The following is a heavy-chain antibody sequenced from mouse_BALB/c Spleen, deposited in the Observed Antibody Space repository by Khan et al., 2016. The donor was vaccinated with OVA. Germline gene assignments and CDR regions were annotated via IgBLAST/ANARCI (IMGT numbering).Heavy chain of an antibody. Sequence: EVQLQESGPDLVKPGASVKMSCKASGYTFTNYVMHWVKQKPGQGLEWIGYINPYNDGIRFNEKFKGKATLTSDKSSSTAYMELSSLTSDDSSVYYCAREESNWDFSFAYWGQGTLVTVSA. V-gene: IGHV1S136*01. CDR3: AREESNWDFSFAY. D-gene: IGHD4-1*01. CDR2: INPYNDGI. CDR1: GYTFTNYV. J-gene: IGHJ3*01.